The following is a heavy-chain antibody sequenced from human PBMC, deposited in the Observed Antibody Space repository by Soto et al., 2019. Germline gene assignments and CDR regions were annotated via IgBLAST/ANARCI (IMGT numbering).Heavy chain of an antibody. CDR1: GGSISSGCYY. D-gene: IGHD3-22*01. CDR2: IYYSGST. CDR3: ARNYYYDSSGYYYDWSDP. Sequence: PSDTLSLTCTVSGGSISSGCYYWSWIRQHPGKGLGWIGYIYYSGSTYYNPSLKSRVTISVDTSKNQFSLKLSSVTAADTAVYYCARNYYYDSSGYYYDWSDPWGQGTLVNVSS. V-gene: IGHV4-31*03. J-gene: IGHJ5*02.